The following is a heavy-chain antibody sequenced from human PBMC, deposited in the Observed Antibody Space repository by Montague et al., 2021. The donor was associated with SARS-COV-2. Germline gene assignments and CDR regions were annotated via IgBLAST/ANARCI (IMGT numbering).Heavy chain of an antibody. CDR1: GGSLSTYY. CDR3: ARFFGPYYYGLDV. Sequence: SETLSLTCTVYGGSLSTYYWSWIRQPPGKGLECIGYIYYTGNTNYNPSLKSRVTISVDTSKNQFSLKLGSVTAADTAVYYCARFFGPYYYGLDVWGQGTTVTVSS. J-gene: IGHJ6*02. D-gene: IGHD3-10*01. CDR2: IYYTGNT. V-gene: IGHV4-59*13.